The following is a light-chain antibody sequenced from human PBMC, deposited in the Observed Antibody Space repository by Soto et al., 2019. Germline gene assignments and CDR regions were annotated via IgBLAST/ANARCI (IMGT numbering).Light chain of an antibody. J-gene: IGKJ1*01. CDR1: LSLVYSDGISY. CDR2: KVS. V-gene: IGKV2-30*01. CDR3: MQGVHWPPT. Sequence: DAVMTQSPLSLPVTLGQPASISCRSSLSLVYSDGISYLDWFQQRPGQSPRRLIYKVSNRDSGVPDRFSGSGSGTDFTLKISRVEAEDVAVYYCMQGVHWPPTFGQGTKVEIK.